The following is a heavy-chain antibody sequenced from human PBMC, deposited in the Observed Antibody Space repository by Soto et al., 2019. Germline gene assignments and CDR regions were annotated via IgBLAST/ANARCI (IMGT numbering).Heavy chain of an antibody. J-gene: IGHJ6*02. V-gene: IGHV3-30*04. CDR1: GFNFSDYN. CDR2: ISFDGSTQ. Sequence: GGSLRLSCAASGFNFSDYNMHWVRQAPGKGLQWVARISFDGSTQSYEDSVKGRFTISRDNSKNTLHLQMNSQRPEDTALYYCARRGDLVRGFMKKYYGMDVWGQGTTVTVSS. D-gene: IGHD3-10*01. CDR3: ARRGDLVRGFMKKYYGMDV.